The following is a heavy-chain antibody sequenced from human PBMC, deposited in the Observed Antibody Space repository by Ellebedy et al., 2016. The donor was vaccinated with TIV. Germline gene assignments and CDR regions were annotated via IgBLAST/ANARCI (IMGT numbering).Heavy chain of an antibody. Sequence: MPSETLSLTCSVPGGSISSYYWSWIRQPPGKGLAWIGFIYYSGSTNYNPTLKSRVTISVDTSKNQFFLKLSFVTAADTAVYYCARDRGAASFDPWGQGTLVTVSS. CDR2: IYYSGST. V-gene: IGHV4-59*12. CDR1: GGSISSYY. J-gene: IGHJ5*02. D-gene: IGHD6-25*01. CDR3: ARDRGAASFDP.